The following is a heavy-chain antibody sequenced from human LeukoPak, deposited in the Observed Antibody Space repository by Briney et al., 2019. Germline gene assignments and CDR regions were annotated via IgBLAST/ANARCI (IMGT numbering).Heavy chain of an antibody. V-gene: IGHV4-34*01. CDR2: INHSGST. CDR3: ATLGPLGYCSGGSCPLAY. Sequence: SESLSLTCAVYGGSFSGYYWSWIRQPPGKGLEWIGEINHSGSTNYNPSLKSRVTISVDTSKNQFSLKLSSVTAADTAVYYCATLGPLGYCSGGSCPLAYWGQGTLVTVSS. J-gene: IGHJ4*02. D-gene: IGHD2-15*01. CDR1: GGSFSGYY.